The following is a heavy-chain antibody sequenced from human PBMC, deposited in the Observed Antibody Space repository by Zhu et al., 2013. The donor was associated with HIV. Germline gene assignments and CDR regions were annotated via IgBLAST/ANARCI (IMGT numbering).Heavy chain of an antibody. J-gene: IGHJ4*02. CDR3: ARIGATRDY. CDR2: ISAYNGNT. CDR1: GYTITNYG. V-gene: IGHV1-18*01. Sequence: QDHLVQSGAEVKKPGASVKVSCKASGYTITNYGISWVRQAPGQGLEWMGWISAYNGNTNYAQNLQDRVTMTTDTSTSTAYMEMRSLTSDDTAVYYCARIGATRDYWGQGTLVTVSS. D-gene: IGHD3-10*01.